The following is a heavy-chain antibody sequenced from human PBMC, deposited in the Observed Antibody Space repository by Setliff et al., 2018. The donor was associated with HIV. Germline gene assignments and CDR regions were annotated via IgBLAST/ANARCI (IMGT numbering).Heavy chain of an antibody. Sequence: ASVKVSCKASGYTFINNYIHWVRQAPGQGLEWMGLINPTGDITFYPQKFQGRVTITRDTSASTAYLELSSLRSEDTAVYYCARVDYYDSSGYWHFDYWGQGTLVTVSS. CDR1: GYTFINNY. CDR3: ARVDYYDSSGYWHFDY. J-gene: IGHJ4*02. D-gene: IGHD3-22*01. CDR2: INPTGDIT. V-gene: IGHV1-46*01.